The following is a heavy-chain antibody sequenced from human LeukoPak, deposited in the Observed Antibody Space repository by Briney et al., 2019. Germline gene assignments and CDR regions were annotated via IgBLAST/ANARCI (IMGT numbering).Heavy chain of an antibody. J-gene: IGHJ4*01. CDR3: AKWGDNGDWALDY. CDR1: GFSVRSNY. D-gene: IGHD4-17*01. CDR2: IYSGGST. V-gene: IGHV3-66*01. Sequence: GGSLPLPCAASGFSVRSNYMSWVRQAPGKGLEWVSVIYSGGSTYYADSVKGRFTISRDNSKNTLYLQLNSLRAEDTAVYYCAKWGDNGDWALDYWGQEPWSPSPQ.